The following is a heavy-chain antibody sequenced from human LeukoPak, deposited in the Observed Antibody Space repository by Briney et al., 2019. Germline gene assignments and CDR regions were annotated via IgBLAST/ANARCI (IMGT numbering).Heavy chain of an antibody. D-gene: IGHD3-22*01. CDR3: ARSRDYYDSSGYYYYFDY. CDR2: INPNSGGT. J-gene: IGHJ4*02. CDR1: GYTFTGYY. V-gene: IGHV1-2*02. Sequence: ASVKVSCKASGYTFTGYYMRWVRQAPGQGLEWMGWINPNSGGTNYAQKFQGRVTMTRDTSISTAYMELSRLRSDDTAVYYCARSRDYYDSSGYYYYFDYWGQGTLVTVSS.